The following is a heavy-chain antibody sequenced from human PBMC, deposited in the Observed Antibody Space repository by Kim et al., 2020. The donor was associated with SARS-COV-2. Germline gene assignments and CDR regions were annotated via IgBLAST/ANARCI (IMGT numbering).Heavy chain of an antibody. CDR2: IYYSGST. J-gene: IGHJ5*02. Sequence: SETLSLTCTVSGGSISSYYWSWIRQPPGKGLEWIGYIYYSGSTNYNPSLKSRVTISVDTSKNQFSLKLSSVTAAATAVYYCARVWAPEPGIAAAGTGWFDPWGQGTLVTVSS. D-gene: IGHD6-13*01. CDR1: GGSISSYY. V-gene: IGHV4-59*13. CDR3: ARVWAPEPGIAAAGTGWFDP.